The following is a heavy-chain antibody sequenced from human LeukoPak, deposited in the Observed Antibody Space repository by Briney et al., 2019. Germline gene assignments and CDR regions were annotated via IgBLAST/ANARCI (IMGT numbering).Heavy chain of an antibody. CDR2: LSGSGDNT. J-gene: IGHJ3*02. Sequence: GGSLRLSCAASGFTFSSYAMSWVRQAPGKGLEWVSSLSGSGDNTYYAVSVKGRFTISRDNSKNTLYLQMNSLRVEDTAVYYCAKDLTVTTRGDALDIWGQGTMVTVSS. V-gene: IGHV3-23*01. CDR1: GFTFSSYA. CDR3: AKDLTVTTRGDALDI. D-gene: IGHD4-17*01.